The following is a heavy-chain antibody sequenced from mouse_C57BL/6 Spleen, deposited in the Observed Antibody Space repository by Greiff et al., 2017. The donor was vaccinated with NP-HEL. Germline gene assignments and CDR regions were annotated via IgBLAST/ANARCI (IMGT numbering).Heavy chain of an antibody. V-gene: IGHV14-3*01. J-gene: IGHJ2*01. D-gene: IGHD1-1*01. Sequence: VQLQQSVAELVRPGASVKLSCTASGFNIKNTYMHWVKQRPEQGLEWIGRIDPANVNTKYAPKFQGKATITADTSSNTAYLQLIRLTSEDTVIYYGSRTVVATHFDCWTDGSTLTGSS. CDR3: SRTVVATHFDC. CDR2: IDPANVNT. CDR1: GFNIKNTY.